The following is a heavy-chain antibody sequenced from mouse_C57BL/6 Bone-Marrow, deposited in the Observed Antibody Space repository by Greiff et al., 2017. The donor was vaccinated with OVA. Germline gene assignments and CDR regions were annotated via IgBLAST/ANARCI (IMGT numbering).Heavy chain of an antibody. V-gene: IGHV1-53*01. D-gene: IGHD3-2*02. CDR2: INPSNGGT. Sequence: QVQLQQPGTELVKPGASVKLSCKASGYTFTSYWMHWVKQRPGQGLEWIGNINPSNGGTNYNEKFKSKVTLTVDKSSSTAYMQLSSLTSEDSAVYYCARPAQATSWFAYWGQGTLVTVSA. CDR3: ARPAQATSWFAY. CDR1: GYTFTSYW. J-gene: IGHJ3*01.